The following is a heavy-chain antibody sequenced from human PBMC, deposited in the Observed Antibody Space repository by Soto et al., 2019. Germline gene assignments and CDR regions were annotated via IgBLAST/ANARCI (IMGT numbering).Heavy chain of an antibody. CDR3: AKSLVFVDHGYMDV. Sequence: QVQLVQSGAEVKKPGSSVKVSCEASGGRFTSYIFTWVRQAPGQGLEWMGRSIPIQGTADYALKFQDRVTMTADNSTNTVHMEMRSLRPDDTAVYYCAKSLVFVDHGYMDVWGKGTTVTVSS. J-gene: IGHJ6*03. D-gene: IGHD2-21*01. CDR1: GGRFTSYI. V-gene: IGHV1-69*08. CDR2: SIPIQGTA.